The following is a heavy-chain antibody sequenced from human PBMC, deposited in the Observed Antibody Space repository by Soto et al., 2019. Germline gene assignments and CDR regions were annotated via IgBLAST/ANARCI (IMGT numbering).Heavy chain of an antibody. J-gene: IGHJ4*02. V-gene: IGHV3-74*01. CDR2: INGDGSTK. Sequence: EVQLVESGGGLVQPGGSLRLSCAASGFTFSSYWMHWVRQAPGKGLVWVSRINGDGSTKNYADSVEGRFTISRDNAENTLYLQMNSLRAEDTAVYYCARVRYGDDGVYHYWGQGTLVTVSS. CDR1: GFTFSSYW. D-gene: IGHD4-17*01. CDR3: ARVRYGDDGVYHY.